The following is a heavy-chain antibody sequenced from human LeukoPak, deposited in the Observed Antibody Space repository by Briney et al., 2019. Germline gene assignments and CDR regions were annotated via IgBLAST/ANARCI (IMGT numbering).Heavy chain of an antibody. CDR1: GFTVSTNY. J-gene: IGHJ6*02. CDR3: ARDPVSSWKNYYYYYGMDV. D-gene: IGHD6-13*01. Sequence: GGSLRLSCAASGFTVSTNYMGWVRQAPGKGLEWVSVIYSGGSTYYADSVKGRFTISRENSKNTVYLQMNSLRAEDTAVYYCARDPVSSWKNYYYYYGMDVWGQGTTVTVSS. V-gene: IGHV3-66*02. CDR2: IYSGGST.